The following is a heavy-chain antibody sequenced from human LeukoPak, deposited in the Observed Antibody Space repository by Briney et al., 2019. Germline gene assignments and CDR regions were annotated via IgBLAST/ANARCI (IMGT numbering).Heavy chain of an antibody. CDR2: IYYSGCT. CDR1: GGSISSYY. J-gene: IGHJ4*02. Sequence: AETLTLTCTVSGGSISSYYWSWLRQPPGKGLEWLGYIYYSGCTTYNPTLNGRFTMSVHTSKKQFSLNLNSVTAADTAVYYYARSTRIISYGDYGLGYWGQGTLVTVSS. CDR3: ARSTRIISYGDYGLGY. D-gene: IGHD4-17*01. V-gene: IGHV4-59*12.